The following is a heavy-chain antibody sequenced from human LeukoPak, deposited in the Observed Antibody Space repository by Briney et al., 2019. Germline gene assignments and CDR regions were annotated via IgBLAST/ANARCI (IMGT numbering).Heavy chain of an antibody. D-gene: IGHD1-26*01. J-gene: IGHJ6*02. Sequence: GGSLRLSCAASGFTFSSYAMHWVRQAPGKGLEWVAVISYDGSNKYYADSVKGRFTISRDNSKNTLYLQMNSLRAEDTAVYYCARDLLPPSYSGSYYYYYYGMDVWGQGTTVTVSS. V-gene: IGHV3-30-3*01. CDR1: GFTFSSYA. CDR2: ISYDGSNK. CDR3: ARDLLPPSYSGSYYYYYYGMDV.